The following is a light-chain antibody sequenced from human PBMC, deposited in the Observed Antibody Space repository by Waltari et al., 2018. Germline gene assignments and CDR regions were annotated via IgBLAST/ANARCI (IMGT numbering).Light chain of an antibody. CDR1: QGIRSD. Sequence: AIQMSQSTSSLSASVGVRLTITCRSSQGIRSDLDWYQQKPGKAPTLLIYDATSLQSGVPSRFSGSGSGTYVTLTISSLQPEDFAAYFCLQDYTYPYTFGQGTKLEIK. CDR2: DAT. CDR3: LQDYTYPYT. V-gene: IGKV1-6*01. J-gene: IGKJ2*01.